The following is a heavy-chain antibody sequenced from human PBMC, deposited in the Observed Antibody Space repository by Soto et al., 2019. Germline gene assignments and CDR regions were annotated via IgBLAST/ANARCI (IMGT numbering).Heavy chain of an antibody. CDR1: GGSIFSSNW. CDR2: IYHSGKT. D-gene: IGHD2-15*01. CDR3: ARTDCTGGSCSSLHFDY. Sequence: SETLSLTCAVSGGSIFSSNWWSWVRQPPGKGLEWIGEIYHSGKTNYNPSLKSRLTISVDKSKNQFSLNLTSVTAADTAVYYCARTDCTGGSCSSLHFDYWGQGTLVTVSS. J-gene: IGHJ4*02. V-gene: IGHV4-4*02.